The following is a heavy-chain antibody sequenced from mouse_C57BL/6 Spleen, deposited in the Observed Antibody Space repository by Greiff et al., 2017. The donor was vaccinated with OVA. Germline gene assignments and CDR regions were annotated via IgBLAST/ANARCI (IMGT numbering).Heavy chain of an antibody. CDR1: GFTFTDYY. J-gene: IGHJ3*01. Sequence: EVKLVESGGGLVQPGGSLSLSCAASGFTFTDYYMSWVRQPPGKALEWLGFIRNKANGYTTEYSASVKGRFTISRDNSQSILYLQMNALRAEDSATYYCASSLYYDYDGAWFAYWGQGTLVTVSA. V-gene: IGHV7-3*01. D-gene: IGHD2-4*01. CDR2: IRNKANGYTT. CDR3: ASSLYYDYDGAWFAY.